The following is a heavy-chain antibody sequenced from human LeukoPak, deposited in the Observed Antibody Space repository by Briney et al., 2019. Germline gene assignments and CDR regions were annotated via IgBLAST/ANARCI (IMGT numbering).Heavy chain of an antibody. J-gene: IGHJ4*02. Sequence: GRSLRLSCAASGFTFSSYGMHWVRQAPGKGLEWVAVIWYDGSNKYYADSVKGRFTISRDNSKNTLYLQMNSLRAEDTAVYYCASDYYDSSGYPLFDYWGQGTLVTVSS. CDR1: GFTFSSYG. CDR2: IWYDGSNK. CDR3: ASDYYDSSGYPLFDY. V-gene: IGHV3-33*01. D-gene: IGHD3-22*01.